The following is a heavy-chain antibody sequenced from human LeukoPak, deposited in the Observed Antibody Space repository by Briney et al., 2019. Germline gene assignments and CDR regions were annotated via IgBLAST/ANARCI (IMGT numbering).Heavy chain of an antibody. D-gene: IGHD6-25*01. CDR1: GFTFSSYA. V-gene: IGHV3-30*04. CDR2: ISYDGSNK. J-gene: IGHJ5*02. CDR3: AKDLSPAAA. Sequence: GRSLRLSCAASGFTFSSYAMHWVRQAPGKGLEWVAVISYDGSNKYYADSVKGRFTISRDNSKNTLYMQMNSLRAEDTAVYYCAKDLSPAAAWGQGTLVTVSS.